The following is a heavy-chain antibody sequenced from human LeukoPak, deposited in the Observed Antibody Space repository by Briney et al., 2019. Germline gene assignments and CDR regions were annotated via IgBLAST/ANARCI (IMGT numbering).Heavy chain of an antibody. V-gene: IGHV4-31*03. CDR2: IYYSGST. Sequence: SETLSLTCTVSGGSISSGGYYWTWIRQHPGKGLEWIGYIYYSGSTYYNPSPKSRVTISVDTSKNQFSLKLSSVTAADTAVYYCARDDVGSGFDYWGQGTLVTVSS. J-gene: IGHJ4*02. CDR3: ARDDVGSGFDY. D-gene: IGHD1-26*01. CDR1: GGSISSGGYY.